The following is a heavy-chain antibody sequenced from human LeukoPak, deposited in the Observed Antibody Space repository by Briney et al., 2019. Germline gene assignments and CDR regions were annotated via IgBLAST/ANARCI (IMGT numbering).Heavy chain of an antibody. CDR3: ARDFVHGSGSYYTPRSYYGMDV. D-gene: IGHD3-10*01. V-gene: IGHV3-21*01. CDR2: ISSSSSYI. CDR1: GFTFSSYS. J-gene: IGHJ6*02. Sequence: GGSLRLSCAASGFTFSSYSMNWVRQAPGKGLEWVSSISSSSSYIYYADSVKGRFTISRDNAKNSLYLQMNSLRAEDTAVYYCARDFVHGSGSYYTPRSYYGMDVWGQGTTVTVSS.